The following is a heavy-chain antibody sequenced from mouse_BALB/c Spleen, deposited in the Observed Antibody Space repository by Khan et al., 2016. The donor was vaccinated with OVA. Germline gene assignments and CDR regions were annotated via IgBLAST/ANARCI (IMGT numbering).Heavy chain of an antibody. D-gene: IGHD2-3*01. V-gene: IGHV14-1*02. CDR1: GFNIKDYY. CDR3: ARDGYSPWFAY. CDR2: IDPENGDT. Sequence: DVQLQQSGAELVRPGALVKLSCKASGFNIKDYYMHWVKQRPEQGLVWIGRIDPENGDTIYDPKFQGKASITSDTSSNTAYLQLSSLTSEDTAVYYCARDGYSPWFAYWGQGTLVTVSA. J-gene: IGHJ3*01.